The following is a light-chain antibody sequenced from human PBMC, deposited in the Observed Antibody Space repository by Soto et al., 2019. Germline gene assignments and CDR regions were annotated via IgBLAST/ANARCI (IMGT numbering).Light chain of an antibody. CDR2: GAS. V-gene: IGKV3-20*01. CDR1: QSVAKNY. J-gene: IGKJ4*01. Sequence: ETVLTQSPGTLSLSPGERATLSCRASQSVAKNYLAWYQHKPGQGPRLLISGASSRATGIPDRFSGSGSGTDFTLTISRLQPEDFAVYYCLQYASEPLTFGEGTKVEI. CDR3: LQYASEPLT.